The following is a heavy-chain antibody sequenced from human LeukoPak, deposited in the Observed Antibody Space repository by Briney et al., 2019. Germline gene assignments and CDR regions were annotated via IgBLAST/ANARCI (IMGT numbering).Heavy chain of an antibody. Sequence: PGGSLRLSCAASGFTFSSYAMHWVRQAPGKGLEWVAVISYDGSNKYYADSVKGRFTISRDNSKNTLYLQMNSLRAEDTAAYYCARILSVTSFDYWGQGTLVTVSS. V-gene: IGHV3-30-3*01. D-gene: IGHD4-17*01. CDR1: GFTFSSYA. CDR3: ARILSVTSFDY. CDR2: ISYDGSNK. J-gene: IGHJ4*02.